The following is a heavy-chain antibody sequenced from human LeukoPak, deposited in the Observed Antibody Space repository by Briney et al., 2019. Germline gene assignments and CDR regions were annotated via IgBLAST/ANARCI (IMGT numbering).Heavy chain of an antibody. V-gene: IGHV1-18*01. Sequence: ASVKVSCKASGYTFTSYDINWVRQATGQGLEWMGWISAYNGNTNYAQKLQGRVTMTTDTSTSTAYMELRSLRSDDTAVYYCARDYHYDSSGSDYWGQGTLVTVSS. J-gene: IGHJ4*02. CDR2: ISAYNGNT. CDR1: GYTFTSYD. D-gene: IGHD3-22*01. CDR3: ARDYHYDSSGSDY.